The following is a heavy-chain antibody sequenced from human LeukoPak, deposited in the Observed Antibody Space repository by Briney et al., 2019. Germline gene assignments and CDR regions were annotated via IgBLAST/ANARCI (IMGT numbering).Heavy chain of an antibody. CDR2: INTNTGNP. CDR1: GYTFTSYA. Sequence: ASVKVSCKASGYTFTSYAMDWVRQAPGQGLEWMGWINTNTGNPTYAQGFTGRFVFSLDTSVSTAYLQISSLKAEDTAVYYCASVAITIFGVVNWFDPWGQGTLVTVSS. D-gene: IGHD3-3*01. V-gene: IGHV7-4-1*02. CDR3: ASVAITIFGVVNWFDP. J-gene: IGHJ5*02.